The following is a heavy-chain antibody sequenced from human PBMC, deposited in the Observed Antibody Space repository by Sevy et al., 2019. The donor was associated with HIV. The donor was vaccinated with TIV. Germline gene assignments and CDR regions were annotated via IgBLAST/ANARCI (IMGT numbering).Heavy chain of an antibody. CDR1: GYTFTGYY. CDR2: INGNSGDT. V-gene: IGHV1-2*07. Sequence: ASVKVSCKASGYTFTGYYMHWVRQAPGQGLEWMGWINGNSGDTKYAHNFQGRVTMTRDTSISTAYMELTRLTSDDTAVYYCVRKYSLATLSENWFDPWGQGTLVTVSS. D-gene: IGHD2-15*01. CDR3: VRKYSLATLSENWFDP. J-gene: IGHJ5*02.